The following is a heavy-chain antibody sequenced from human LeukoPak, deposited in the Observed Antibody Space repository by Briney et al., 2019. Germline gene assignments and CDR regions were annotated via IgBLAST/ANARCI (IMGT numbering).Heavy chain of an antibody. CDR1: GGSVSSGSYY. V-gene: IGHV4-61*01. Sequence: SETLSLTCTVSGGSVSSGSYYWSWIRQPPGKGLEWIGYIYYSGSTNYNPSLKSRVTISVDTSKNQFSLRLSSVTAADTAVYYCAREWAGYDTLDYRGQGTLVTVSS. J-gene: IGHJ4*02. CDR2: IYYSGST. D-gene: IGHD5-12*01. CDR3: AREWAGYDTLDY.